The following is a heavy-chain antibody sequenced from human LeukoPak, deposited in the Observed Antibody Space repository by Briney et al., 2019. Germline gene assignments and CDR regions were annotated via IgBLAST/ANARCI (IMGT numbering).Heavy chain of an antibody. J-gene: IGHJ4*02. CDR2: ISYDGSNK. CDR1: GFTFSSYA. CDR3: ARGEGRYFDY. Sequence: GGSLRLSCAASGFTFSSYAMHWVRQAPGKGLEWVAVISYDGSNKYYADSVKGRFTISRDNSKNTLCLQMNSLRAEDTAVYYCARGEGRYFDYWGQGTLVTVSS. D-gene: IGHD3-10*01. V-gene: IGHV3-30-3*01.